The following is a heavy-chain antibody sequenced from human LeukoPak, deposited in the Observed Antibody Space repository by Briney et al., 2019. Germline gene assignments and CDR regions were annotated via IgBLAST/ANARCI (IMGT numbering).Heavy chain of an antibody. J-gene: IGHJ4*02. Sequence: GGSLRLSCAASGFTFSSYGMHWVRQAPGKGLEWVAFIRYDGSNKYYADSVKGRFTISRDNSKNTLYLQMNSLRAEDTAVYYCAKDLLESPYYDFWSGYYPLDYWGQGTLVTVSP. CDR2: IRYDGSNK. CDR3: AKDLLESPYYDFWSGYYPLDY. CDR1: GFTFSSYG. D-gene: IGHD3-3*01. V-gene: IGHV3-30*02.